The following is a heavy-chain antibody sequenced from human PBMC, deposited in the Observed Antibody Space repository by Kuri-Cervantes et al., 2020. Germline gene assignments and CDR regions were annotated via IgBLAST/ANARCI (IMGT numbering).Heavy chain of an antibody. J-gene: IGHJ5*02. Sequence: ASVKVSCKASGYTFTGYYMHWERQAPGQGLEWMGWMNPNSGDTGYAQKFQGRVTMTRNTSISTAYMELSSLRSEDTAVYYCARVVVAATHWFDPWGQGTLVTVSS. CDR2: MNPNSGDT. CDR3: ARVVVAATHWFDP. V-gene: IGHV1-8*02. D-gene: IGHD2-15*01. CDR1: GYTFTGYY.